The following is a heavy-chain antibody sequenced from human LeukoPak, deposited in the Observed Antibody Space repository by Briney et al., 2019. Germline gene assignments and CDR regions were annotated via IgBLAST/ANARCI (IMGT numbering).Heavy chain of an antibody. CDR2: MNPNSGNT. CDR3: ARVRGFYGGDAFDI. Sequence: ASVKVSCKASGYTFTSYDINWVRQATGQGREWMGWMNPNSGNTGYAQKFQGRVTMTRNTSISTAYMELSSVRSEDTAVYYCARVRGFYGGDAFDIWGQGTMVTV. D-gene: IGHD4-17*01. J-gene: IGHJ3*02. CDR1: GYTFTSYD. V-gene: IGHV1-8*02.